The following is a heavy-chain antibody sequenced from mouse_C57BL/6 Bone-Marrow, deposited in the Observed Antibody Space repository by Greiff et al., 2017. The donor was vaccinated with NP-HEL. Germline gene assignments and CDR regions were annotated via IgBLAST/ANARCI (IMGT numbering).Heavy chain of an antibody. V-gene: IGHV1-15*01. D-gene: IGHD2-4*01. Sequence: VQLQQSGAELVRPGASVTLSCKASGYTFTDYEMHWVKQTPVHGLEWIGAIDPETGGTAYNQKFKGKAILTADKSSSTAYMELRSLTSEDSAVYYCTRDYDPHFDYWGQGTTLTVSS. CDR2: IDPETGGT. CDR3: TRDYDPHFDY. J-gene: IGHJ2*01. CDR1: GYTFTDYE.